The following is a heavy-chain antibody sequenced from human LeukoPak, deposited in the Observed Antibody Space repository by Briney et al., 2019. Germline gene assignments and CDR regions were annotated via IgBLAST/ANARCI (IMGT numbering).Heavy chain of an antibody. V-gene: IGHV3-23*01. J-gene: IGHJ1*01. CDR1: GFTVSNNH. Sequence: PGGSLRLSCAASGFTVSNNHINWVRRGPGKGLEWVSAISGSGGSTYYADSVKGRFTISRDNSKNTLYLQMNSLRAEDTAVYYCAKVDIAVAGNSEYFQHWGQGTLVTVSS. D-gene: IGHD6-19*01. CDR2: ISGSGGST. CDR3: AKVDIAVAGNSEYFQH.